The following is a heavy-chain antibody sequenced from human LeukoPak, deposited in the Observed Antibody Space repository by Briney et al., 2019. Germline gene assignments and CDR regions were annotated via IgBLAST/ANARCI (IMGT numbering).Heavy chain of an antibody. J-gene: IGHJ4*02. V-gene: IGHV4-31*03. CDR1: GGSISSGGYY. Sequence: SQTLSLTCTVSGGSISSGGYYWSWIRQHPGKGLEWIGYINHSGSTYYNPSLKSRVTISVDTSKNQFSLKLSSVTAADTAVYYCARDSGYNADYWGQGTLVTVSS. CDR2: INHSGST. CDR3: ARDSGYNADY. D-gene: IGHD1-14*01.